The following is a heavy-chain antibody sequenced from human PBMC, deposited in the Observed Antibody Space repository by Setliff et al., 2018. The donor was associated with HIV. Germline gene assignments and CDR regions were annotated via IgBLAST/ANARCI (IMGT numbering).Heavy chain of an antibody. CDR2: LSRGGDNT. Sequence: PGGSLRLPCLVSGFTVSTYSLNWARQAPGKRPEYVAALSRGGDNTKYADSVKGRFIISRDTSKNTLYLQMSSLKSDDTAVYYCARGKTWLRFLDYWGQGTLVTVSS. V-gene: IGHV3-64D*09. J-gene: IGHJ4*02. D-gene: IGHD5-12*01. CDR3: ARGKTWLRFLDY. CDR1: GFTVSTYS.